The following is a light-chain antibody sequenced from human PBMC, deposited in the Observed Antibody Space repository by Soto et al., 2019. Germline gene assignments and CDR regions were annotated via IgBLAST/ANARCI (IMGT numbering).Light chain of an antibody. CDR3: HQRQSWPRT. J-gene: IGKJ1*01. CDR1: QYINTR. CDR2: QTS. Sequence: EIVLTQSPATLSSFPGDRVTLSCRASQYINTRLAWYQHRPGQAPRLLIYQTSIRAAGIPARFSASESGTDFTLTISDVQPEDFALYYCHQRQSWPRTFGQGTKWIS. V-gene: IGKV3-11*01.